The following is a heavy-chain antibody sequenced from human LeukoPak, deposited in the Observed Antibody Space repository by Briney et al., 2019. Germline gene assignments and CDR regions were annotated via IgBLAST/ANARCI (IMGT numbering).Heavy chain of an antibody. CDR3: APGDYGDQTEWFNP. V-gene: IGHV1-69*04. CDR1: GGTFSSYA. D-gene: IGHD4-17*01. Sequence: SVKVSCKASGGTFSSYAISWVRQAPGQGLEWMGRIIPILGIANYAQKFQGRVTITADKSTSTAYMELSSLRSEDTAVYYCAPGDYGDQTEWFNPWGQGTLVTVSS. CDR2: IIPILGIA. J-gene: IGHJ5*02.